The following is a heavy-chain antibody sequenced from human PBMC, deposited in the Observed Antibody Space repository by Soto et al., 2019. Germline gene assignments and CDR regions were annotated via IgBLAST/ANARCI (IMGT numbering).Heavy chain of an antibody. CDR1: GDSFSSNIAA. V-gene: IGHV6-1*01. CDR2: TYYRSKWYN. CDR3: ARVQVIAAAGFWFDP. Sequence: SQTLSLTCAISGDSFSSNIAAWNWIRQSPSRGLEWLGRTYYRSKWYNDYAVSVKSRITINPDTSKNQFSLQLNSVTPEDTAVYYCARVQVIAAAGFWFDPWGQGTLVTVSS. D-gene: IGHD6-13*01. J-gene: IGHJ5*02.